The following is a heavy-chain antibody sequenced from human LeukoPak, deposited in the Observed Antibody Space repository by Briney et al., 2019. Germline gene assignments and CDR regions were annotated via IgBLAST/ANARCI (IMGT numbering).Heavy chain of an antibody. J-gene: IGHJ1*01. V-gene: IGHV3-30*04. CDR3: ATYSSSNAREFQH. CDR2: IPHDGTQE. CDR1: GFTFSNFA. Sequence: GGSLRLSCTASGFTFSNFAMHWVRQAPGKGLEWVAVIPHDGTQEYYADSVKGRFTISRDTAKNSLYLQMNSLRAEDTAVYYCATYSSSNAREFQHWGQGTLVTVSS. D-gene: IGHD2-2*01.